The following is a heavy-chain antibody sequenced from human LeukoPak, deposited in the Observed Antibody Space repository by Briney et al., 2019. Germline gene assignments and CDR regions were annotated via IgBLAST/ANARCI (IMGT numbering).Heavy chain of an antibody. CDR2: IYYSGST. V-gene: IGHV4-59*08. J-gene: IGHJ4*02. Sequence: SETLSLTCTVSGGSISSYYWSWIRQPPGKGLEWIGYIYYSGSTNYIPSLTSRVTISVDTSKNQFFLKLTSVTAADTAVYYCARHLRGYSYGPFDYWGQGTLVTVSS. CDR3: ARHLRGYSYGPFDY. D-gene: IGHD5-18*01. CDR1: GGSISSYY.